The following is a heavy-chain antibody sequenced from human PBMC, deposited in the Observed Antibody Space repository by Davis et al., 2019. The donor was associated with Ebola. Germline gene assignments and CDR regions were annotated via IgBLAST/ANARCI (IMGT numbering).Heavy chain of an antibody. D-gene: IGHD3-16*01. V-gene: IGHV3-7*03. Sequence: GESLKISCAASGFTFSSYWMSWVRQAPGKGLEWVANIKQDGSEKYYVDSVKGRFTISRDNAKNSLYLQMNSLRSEDTAVYYCARGGEPYGMDVWGQGTTVTVSS. CDR2: IKQDGSEK. J-gene: IGHJ6*02. CDR3: ARGGEPYGMDV. CDR1: GFTFSSYW.